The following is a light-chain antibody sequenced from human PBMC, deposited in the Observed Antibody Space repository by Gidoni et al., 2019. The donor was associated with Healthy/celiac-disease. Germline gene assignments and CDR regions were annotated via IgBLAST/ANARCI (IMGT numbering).Light chain of an antibody. J-gene: IGLJ1*01. CDR2: SNN. Sequence: QSVLTQPPSASGAPGQSVTISCSGSSSNIGSNTLNWYQQLPGTAPKLIIYSNNQRPSGVPDRFSGSKSGTSASLAISGLQSEDEADYYCAAWDDSLNGHYVFGTGTKVTVL. V-gene: IGLV1-44*01. CDR1: SSNIGSNT. CDR3: AAWDDSLNGHYV.